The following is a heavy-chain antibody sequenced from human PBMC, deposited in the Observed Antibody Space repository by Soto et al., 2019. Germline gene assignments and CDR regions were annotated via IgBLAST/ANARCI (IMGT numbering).Heavy chain of an antibody. CDR1: GFTFSNAW. CDR3: TTVPRYYYDSSGYYLDY. V-gene: IGHV3-15*01. D-gene: IGHD3-22*01. J-gene: IGHJ4*02. CDR2: IKSKTDGGTT. Sequence: RLSCAASGFTFSNAWMSWVRQAPGKGLEWVGRIKSKTDGGTTDYAAPVKGRFTISRDDSKNTLYLQMNSLKTEDTAVYYCTTVPRYYYDSSGYYLDYWGQGTLVTVSS.